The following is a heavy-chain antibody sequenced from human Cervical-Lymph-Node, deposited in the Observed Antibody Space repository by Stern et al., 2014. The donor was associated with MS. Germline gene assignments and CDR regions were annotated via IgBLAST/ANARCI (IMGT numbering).Heavy chain of an antibody. J-gene: IGHJ3*02. CDR3: TRGSVFDI. Sequence: QVQLQQSGPGLVKPSQTLSLTCVISGDSVSNNNTSWNWIRQSPSRGLEWLGRTYYRSKWYNDYATTVKSRIIINPDTPKNQFSLQLNSVTPEDTAVYYCTRGSVFDIWGQGTTVTVSS. D-gene: IGHD3-10*01. V-gene: IGHV6-1*01. CDR1: GDSVSNNNTS. CDR2: TYYRSKWYN.